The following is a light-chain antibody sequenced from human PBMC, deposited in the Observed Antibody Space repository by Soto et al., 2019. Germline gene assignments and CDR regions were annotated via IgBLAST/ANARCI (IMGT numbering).Light chain of an antibody. CDR3: QQYDISPWT. J-gene: IGKJ1*01. CDR2: GAS. CDR1: QSVASY. Sequence: EIVLTQSPGTLSLSPGERATLSCRASQSVASYLAWYQQKPGQAPRLLIYGASTRATGIPDRFSGSGSGTDFTLTIIRLEPEDFAVYYCQQYDISPWTFGQGTKVDIK. V-gene: IGKV3-20*01.